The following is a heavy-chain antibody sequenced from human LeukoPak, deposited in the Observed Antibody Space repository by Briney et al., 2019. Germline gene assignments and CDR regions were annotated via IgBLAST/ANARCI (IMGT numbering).Heavy chain of an antibody. D-gene: IGHD1-1*01. V-gene: IGHV3-33*06. Sequence: GGSLRLSCAASGVTFSSYGIHWVRQSPGKGLEWVAVIWYDGSEKYYADSVKGRFTISRDNSKNTLYLQMNSLRAEDTALYYCAKDLTTGTLSFDSWGQGTLVTVSS. CDR3: AKDLTTGTLSFDS. J-gene: IGHJ4*02. CDR2: IWYDGSEK. CDR1: GVTFSSYG.